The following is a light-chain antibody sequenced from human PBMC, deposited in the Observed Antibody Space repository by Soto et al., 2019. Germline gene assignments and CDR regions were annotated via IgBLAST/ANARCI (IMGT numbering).Light chain of an antibody. J-gene: IGKJ4*01. CDR3: QQYNIYPLT. Sequence: DVQMTQSPSSLSASVGDRVTITCRASQGINSWLAWYQQKPEKAPKSLIYAASSLQTGVPSRFIGSRSWTDFTLTISNLQPEDSATYYCQQYNIYPLTFGGGTKLEIK. CDR2: AAS. CDR1: QGINSW. V-gene: IGKV1D-16*01.